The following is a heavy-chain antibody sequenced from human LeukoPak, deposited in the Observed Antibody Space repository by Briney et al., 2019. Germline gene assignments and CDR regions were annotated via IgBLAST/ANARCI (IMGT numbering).Heavy chain of an antibody. CDR1: GGSISSYY. D-gene: IGHD1-26*01. Sequence: SETLSLTCSVSGGSISSYYWTWIRQPPEKGLEWIGYIYYSGSTRYNPSFESRVTISVDTSKNQLSLNLTSVTAADTAIYYCSRESGAFCPFGYWGQGTLVTVPP. V-gene: IGHV4-59*12. CDR2: IYYSGST. CDR3: SRESGAFCPFGY. J-gene: IGHJ4*02.